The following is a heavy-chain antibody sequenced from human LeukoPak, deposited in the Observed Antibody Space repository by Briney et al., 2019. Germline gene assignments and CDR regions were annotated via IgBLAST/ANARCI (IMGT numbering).Heavy chain of an antibody. D-gene: IGHD5-12*01. J-gene: IGHJ4*02. CDR1: GGSISSSSYY. CDR3: ARGGGYASPIGY. V-gene: IGHV4-61*01. CDR2: IYHSGST. Sequence: SETLSLTCTVSGGSISSSSYYWSWIRQPPGKGLEWIGYIYHSGSTNYNPSLKSRVTISVDTSKNQFSLKLSSVTAADTAVYYCARGGGYASPIGYWGQGVLVTVSS.